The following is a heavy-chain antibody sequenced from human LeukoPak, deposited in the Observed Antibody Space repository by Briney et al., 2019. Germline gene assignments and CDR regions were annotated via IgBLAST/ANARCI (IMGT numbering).Heavy chain of an antibody. CDR1: GYSFTSYW. D-gene: IGHD3-22*01. Sequence: GESLKISCKGSGYSFTSYWIGWVRQMPGKGLEWMGIIYPGDSDTRYSPSFQGQVTISADKSISTAYLQWSSLKASDTAMYYCARPYYYDSSGYYFFDYWGQGTLVTVSS. J-gene: IGHJ4*02. V-gene: IGHV5-51*01. CDR2: IYPGDSDT. CDR3: ARPYYYDSSGYYFFDY.